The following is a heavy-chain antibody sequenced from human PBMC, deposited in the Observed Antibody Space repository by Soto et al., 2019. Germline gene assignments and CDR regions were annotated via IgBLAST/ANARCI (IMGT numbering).Heavy chain of an antibody. V-gene: IGHV4-34*01. Sequence: PSETLSLTCAVYGGSFSGYYWSWIRQPPGKGLEWIGEINHSGSTNYNPSLKSRVTISVDTSKNQFSLKLSSVTAADTAVYYCARGSGIAVAGTVYYCMDVWGEGPRSSVPQ. CDR3: ARGSGIAVAGTVYYCMDV. D-gene: IGHD6-19*01. CDR1: GGSFSGYY. J-gene: IGHJ6*04. CDR2: INHSGST.